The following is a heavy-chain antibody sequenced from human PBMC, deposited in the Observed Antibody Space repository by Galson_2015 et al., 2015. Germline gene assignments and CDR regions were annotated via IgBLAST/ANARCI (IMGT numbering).Heavy chain of an antibody. CDR3: AKAEKDYGSGSYHFDY. Sequence: SLRLSCAASGFTFGSYGMHWVRQAPGKGLEWVAVISYDGSNKYYADSVRGRFTISRDNSKNTLYLQMNSLRAEDTAVYYCAKAEKDYGSGSYHFDYWGQGTLVTVSS. D-gene: IGHD3-10*01. CDR2: ISYDGSNK. V-gene: IGHV3-30*18. CDR1: GFTFGSYG. J-gene: IGHJ4*02.